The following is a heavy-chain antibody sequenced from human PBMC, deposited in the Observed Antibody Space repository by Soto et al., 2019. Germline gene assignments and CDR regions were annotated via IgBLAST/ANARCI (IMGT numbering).Heavy chain of an antibody. V-gene: IGHV3-53*04. D-gene: IGHD6-19*01. CDR1: GFTVTNNY. CDR2: FYNDGNT. Sequence: EVQLVESGGGLVQPGGSLRLSCAVSGFTVTNNYMTWVRQAPGKGLEWVSVFYNDGNTYYADSVKGRFTTSRHNSKNPLDLKMNSLRAEDTAVYFCAISRGWYAFDLWGHGTMVIVSS. J-gene: IGHJ3*01. CDR3: AISRGWYAFDL.